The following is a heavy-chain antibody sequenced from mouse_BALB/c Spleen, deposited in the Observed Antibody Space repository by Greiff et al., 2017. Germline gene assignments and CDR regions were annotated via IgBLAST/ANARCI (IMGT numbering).Heavy chain of an antibody. J-gene: IGHJ3*01. CDR3: ARGYDGYYAWFAY. D-gene: IGHD2-3*01. CDR2: IDPENGNT. CDR1: GFNIKDYY. Sequence: EVQLQQSGAELVRPGALVKLSCKASGFNIKDYYMHWVKQRPEQGLEWIGWIDPENGNTIYDPKFQGKASITADTSSNTAYLQLSSLTSEDTAVYYCARGYDGYYAWFAYWGQGTLVTVSA. V-gene: IGHV14-1*02.